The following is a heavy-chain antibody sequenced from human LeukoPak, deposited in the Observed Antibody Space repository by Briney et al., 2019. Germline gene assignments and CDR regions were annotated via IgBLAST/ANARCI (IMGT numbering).Heavy chain of an antibody. CDR1: GGTFSSYA. CDR2: IIPIFGTA. D-gene: IGHD1-1*01. J-gene: IGHJ5*02. CDR3: ARVKYNWNDIFENWFDP. V-gene: IGHV1-69*05. Sequence: SVKVSCKASGGTFSSYAISWVRQAPGQGLEWMGGIIPIFGTANYAQKFQGRVTITTGESTSTAYMELSSLRSEDSAVYYCARVKYNWNDIFENWFDPWGQGTLVTVSS.